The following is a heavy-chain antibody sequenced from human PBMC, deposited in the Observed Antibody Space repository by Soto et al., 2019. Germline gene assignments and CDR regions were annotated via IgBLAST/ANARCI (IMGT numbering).Heavy chain of an antibody. CDR3: TTDLATTIFGIGV. V-gene: IGHV3-15*01. Sequence: SCAASGFTFSNAWMSWVRQAPGKGLEWVGRIKSKTDGGTTDYAAPVKGRFTISRDDSKNTLYLQMNSLKTEDTAVYYCTTDLATTIFGIGVWGQGTTVTVSS. CDR2: IKSKTDGGTT. J-gene: IGHJ6*02. D-gene: IGHD3-3*01. CDR1: GFTFSNAW.